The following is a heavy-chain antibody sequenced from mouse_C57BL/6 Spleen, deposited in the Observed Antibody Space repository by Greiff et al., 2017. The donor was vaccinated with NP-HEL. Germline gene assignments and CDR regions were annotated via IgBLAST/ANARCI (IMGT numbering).Heavy chain of an antibody. CDR1: GYTFTGYW. Sequence: QVQLKQSGAELMKPGASVKLSCKATGYTFTGYWIEWVKQRPGHGLEWIGEILPGSGSTNYNEKFKGKATFTADTSSNTAYMQLSSLTTEDSAIYYCARGGVNYYGSSPRYFDVWGTGTTVTVSS. CDR2: ILPGSGST. V-gene: IGHV1-9*01. J-gene: IGHJ1*03. D-gene: IGHD1-1*01. CDR3: ARGGVNYYGSSPRYFDV.